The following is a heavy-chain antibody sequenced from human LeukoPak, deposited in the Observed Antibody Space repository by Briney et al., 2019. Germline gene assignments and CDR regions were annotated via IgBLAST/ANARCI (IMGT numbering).Heavy chain of an antibody. CDR1: GFTFSSYS. Sequence: GGSLRLSCAASGFTFSSYSMSWVRQAPGKGLVWVSSISSSSSYIYYADSVRGRFTISKDNAKNSLYLQMNSLRVEDTAVYYCVRDRGARITGTTGYWGQGTLVTVSS. D-gene: IGHD1-7*01. J-gene: IGHJ4*02. CDR3: VRDRGARITGTTGY. CDR2: ISSSSSYI. V-gene: IGHV3-21*01.